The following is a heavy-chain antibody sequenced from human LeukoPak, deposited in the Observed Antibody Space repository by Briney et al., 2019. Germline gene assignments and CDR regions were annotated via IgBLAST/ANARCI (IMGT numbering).Heavy chain of an antibody. V-gene: IGHV4-59*01. CDR3: ARGTAVAGTDY. CDR2: IYYSAST. D-gene: IGHD6-19*01. Sequence: SETLSLTCTVSGGSISSYYWSWIRQPPGKGLEWIGYIYYSASTNYNPSLKSRVTISVDTSKNQFSLKLSSVTAADTAVYYCARGTAVAGTDYWGQGTLVTVSS. CDR1: GGSISSYY. J-gene: IGHJ4*02.